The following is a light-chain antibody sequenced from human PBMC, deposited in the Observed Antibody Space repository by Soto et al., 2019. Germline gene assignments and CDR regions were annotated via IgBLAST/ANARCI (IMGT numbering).Light chain of an antibody. J-gene: IGKJ5*01. CDR3: QQYNTYAT. V-gene: IGKV1-5*01. CDR1: ESIGMW. Sequence: QISNSAFTLSASVGDRVTITCRASESIGMWLAWYQQKPGKAPKLLIYDASTLKTGVPSRFSGSGSGSEFNFTITGLQPDDFATYFCQQYNTYATFGQGTRLEIK. CDR2: DAS.